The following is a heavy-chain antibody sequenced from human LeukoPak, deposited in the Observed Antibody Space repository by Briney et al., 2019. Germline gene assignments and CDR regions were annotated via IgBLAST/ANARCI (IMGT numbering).Heavy chain of an antibody. CDR2: ISSSSSYI. Sequence: GGSLRLSCAASGFTFSRYSMNWVRQAPGKGLEWVSSISSSSSYIYYADSVKGRFTISRDNAKNSLYLQMNSLRAEDTAVYYCARVLELAAAGTGFDPWGQGTLVTVSS. J-gene: IGHJ5*02. V-gene: IGHV3-21*01. CDR3: ARVLELAAAGTGFDP. CDR1: GFTFSRYS. D-gene: IGHD6-13*01.